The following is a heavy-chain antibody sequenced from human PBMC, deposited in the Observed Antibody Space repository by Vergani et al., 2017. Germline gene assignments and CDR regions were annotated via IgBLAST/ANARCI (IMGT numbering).Heavy chain of an antibody. D-gene: IGHD5-12*01. J-gene: IGHJ4*02. Sequence: EVQLLESGGGLVQPGGSLRLSCEASGFSFPGYAMSWVRQAPGKGLEWVSSVSGSSATPYYADSVKGRFIISRDNSKNTLHLQMNSLRADDTAVYYCTXGSRGYTGYVFDYWGQGTLATVSS. V-gene: IGHV3-23*01. CDR2: VSGSSATP. CDR1: GFSFPGYA. CDR3: TXGSRGYTGYVFDY.